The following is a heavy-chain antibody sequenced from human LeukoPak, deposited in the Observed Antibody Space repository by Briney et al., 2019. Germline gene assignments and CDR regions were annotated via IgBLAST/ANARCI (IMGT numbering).Heavy chain of an antibody. Sequence: PSETLSLTCTVSGGSISSYYWSWIRQPAGKGLEWIGRIHTSGSPNYNPSLKSRVTMSVDTSKNQFSLKLSSVTAADTAVYYCAGRYYYDGSPSSDYWGQGTLVTLSS. CDR1: GGSISSYY. CDR3: AGRYYYDGSPSSDY. CDR2: IHTSGSP. V-gene: IGHV4-4*07. J-gene: IGHJ4*02. D-gene: IGHD3-22*01.